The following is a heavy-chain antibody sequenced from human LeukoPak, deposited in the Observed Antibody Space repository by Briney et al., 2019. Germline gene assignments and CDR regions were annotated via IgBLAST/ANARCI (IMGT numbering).Heavy chain of an antibody. CDR2: IYYSGST. V-gene: IGHV4-59*13. D-gene: IGHD6-19*01. Sequence: SETLSLTCTVSGGSISSYYWSWIRQPPGKGLEWIGYIYYSGSTNYNPSLKSRVTISVDTSENQFSLKLSSVTAADTAVYYCARGAAVAGHAFDIWGQGTMVTVSS. J-gene: IGHJ3*02. CDR3: ARGAAVAGHAFDI. CDR1: GGSISSYY.